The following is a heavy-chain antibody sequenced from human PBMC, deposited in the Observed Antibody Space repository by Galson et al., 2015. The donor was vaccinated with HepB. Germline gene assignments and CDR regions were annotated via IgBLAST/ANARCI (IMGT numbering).Heavy chain of an antibody. CDR3: ARDRSHSLDY. V-gene: IGHV1-18*04. D-gene: IGHD6-6*01. Sequence: SVKVSCTASGYIFTTNGISWVRQAPGQGLEWLGWISINSGNTNYVERLQGRVTMTRDTSTSTAYMELRRLTSDDTAVYYCARDRSHSLDYWGQGTLVTVSS. J-gene: IGHJ4*02. CDR2: ISINSGNT. CDR1: GYIFTTNG.